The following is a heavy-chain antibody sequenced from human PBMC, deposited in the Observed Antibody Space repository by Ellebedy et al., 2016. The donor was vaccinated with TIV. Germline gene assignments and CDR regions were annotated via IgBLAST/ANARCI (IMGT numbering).Heavy chain of an antibody. CDR2: SFYTGNT. CDR3: ARRFSGWYFFEH. J-gene: IGHJ4*02. CDR1: GGTISTSSSY. V-gene: IGHV4-39*01. Sequence: SETLSLTXTVSGGTISTSSSYWDWIRQPPGQGLEWIGNSFYTGNTYYNPSLKSRVTISVDTSKNQFSLKLSSVTAADAAVYYCARRFSGWYFFEHWGQGTLVTVSS. D-gene: IGHD6-19*01.